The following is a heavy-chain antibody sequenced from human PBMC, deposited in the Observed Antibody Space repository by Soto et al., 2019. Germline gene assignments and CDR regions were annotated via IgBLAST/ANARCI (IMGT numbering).Heavy chain of an antibody. Sequence: SETLSLTCTVSGGSIYSSPYSWGWIRQSPGRGLEWIASISYSGSTFYNTSLKSRVTIFVHTSKNEFSLKLSSVTAADTALYYCSRRAPEGFDPWGQGTMVTVSS. V-gene: IGHV4-39*01. CDR2: ISYSGST. J-gene: IGHJ5*02. CDR3: SRRAPEGFDP. CDR1: GGSIYSSPYS.